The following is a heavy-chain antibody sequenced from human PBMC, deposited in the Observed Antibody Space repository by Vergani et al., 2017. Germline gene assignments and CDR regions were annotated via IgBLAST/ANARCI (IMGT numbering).Heavy chain of an antibody. V-gene: IGHV5-51*01. CDR3: ARLYGRDRSGSKYFDY. J-gene: IGHJ4*02. CDR2: IHPADSDT. Sequence: EVQLVQSGAEVKKPGESLKISCQISGYSFTNYWIGWVRQMPGKGLEWMGIIHPADSDTRYSPSFQGQVTISVEKSISTAYLQRSRLRASDSAMYYCARLYGRDRSGSKYFDYWGQGTLVTVSS. CDR1: GYSFTNYW. D-gene: IGHD6-25*01.